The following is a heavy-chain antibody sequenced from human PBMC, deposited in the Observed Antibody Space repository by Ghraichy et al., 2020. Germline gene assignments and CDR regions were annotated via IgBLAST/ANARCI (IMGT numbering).Heavy chain of an antibody. D-gene: IGHD2-15*01. CDR3: ARDLNCRGGSCYLVWFDP. Sequence: SETLSLTCAVSGYSISSGYYWGWIRQSPGRGLEWIGSIYHNGSTFYNPSLKSRVAMSVDTSKNHFSVTLASVTAADTAMYYCARDLNCRGGSCYLVWFDPWGQGIQVTVSS. J-gene: IGHJ5*02. CDR2: IYHNGST. V-gene: IGHV4-38-2*02. CDR1: GYSISSGYY.